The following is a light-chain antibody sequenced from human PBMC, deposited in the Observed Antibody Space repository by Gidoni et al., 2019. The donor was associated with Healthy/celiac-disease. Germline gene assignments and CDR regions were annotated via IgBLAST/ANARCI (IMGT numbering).Light chain of an antibody. Sequence: EIALTQSTGTRSLSPGERATLSCRASQRVSSSYLAWYQQKPGQAPRLLIYGASSRATGIPDRFSGSGSGTDFTLTISRLEPDEFAVYYCQQYGSSPWTFGQGTKVEIK. CDR1: QRVSSSY. J-gene: IGKJ1*01. CDR3: QQYGSSPWT. CDR2: GAS. V-gene: IGKV3-20*01.